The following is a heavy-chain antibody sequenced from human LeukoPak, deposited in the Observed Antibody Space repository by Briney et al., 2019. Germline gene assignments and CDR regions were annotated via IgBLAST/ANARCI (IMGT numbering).Heavy chain of an antibody. V-gene: IGHV1-18*01. CDR2: ISAYNGNT. Sequence: ASVKVSCTASGYTFTSYGISWVRQAPGQGLEWMGWISAYNGNTNYAQKLQGRVTMTTDTSTSTAYMELRSLRSDDTAVYYCARDPPRIVVVVAATNYYAMDVWGQGTTVTVSS. CDR1: GYTFTSYG. J-gene: IGHJ6*02. CDR3: ARDPPRIVVVVAATNYYAMDV. D-gene: IGHD2-15*01.